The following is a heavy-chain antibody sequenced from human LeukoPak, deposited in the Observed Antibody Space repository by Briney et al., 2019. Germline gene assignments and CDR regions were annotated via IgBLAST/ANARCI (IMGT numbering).Heavy chain of an antibody. J-gene: IGHJ4*02. CDR3: ARHVRVRFDY. Sequence: PSETLSLTCTVSGGSVSSYYWSWMRQSPGKGLEWIGYVYYSGSTNYNPALKSRVTISVDTSKNQFSLKLSSVTAADTAVYYCARHVRVRFDYWGQGTLVTVSS. CDR1: GGSVSSYY. D-gene: IGHD6-6*01. V-gene: IGHV4-59*08. CDR2: VYYSGST.